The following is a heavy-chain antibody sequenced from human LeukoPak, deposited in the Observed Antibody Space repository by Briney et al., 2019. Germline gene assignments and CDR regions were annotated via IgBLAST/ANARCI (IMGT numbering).Heavy chain of an antibody. Sequence: SETLSLTCTVSGGSLNNYYWAWIRQPPGKDLEWIGYIYYSGSTNYNPSLKSRVTISVDTSKNQFSLKLSSVTAADTAVYYCAGGGYSYGLAYYYYGMDVWGKGTTVTVSS. CDR3: AGGGYSYGLAYYYYGMDV. CDR2: IYYSGST. J-gene: IGHJ6*04. D-gene: IGHD5-18*01. CDR1: GGSLNNYY. V-gene: IGHV4-59*01.